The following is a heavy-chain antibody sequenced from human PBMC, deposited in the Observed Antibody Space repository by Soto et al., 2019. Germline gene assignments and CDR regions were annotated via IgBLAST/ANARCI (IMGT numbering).Heavy chain of an antibody. Sequence: ASVKVSCKASGYTFTSYGISWVRQAPGQGLEWMGWISAYNGNTNYAQKLQGRVTMTRDTSTSTVYMELSSLRSEDTAVYYCARSFCSGGSCYSGSIRFDPWGQGTLVTVSS. V-gene: IGHV1-18*01. D-gene: IGHD2-15*01. J-gene: IGHJ5*02. CDR2: ISAYNGNT. CDR3: ARSFCSGGSCYSGSIRFDP. CDR1: GYTFTSYG.